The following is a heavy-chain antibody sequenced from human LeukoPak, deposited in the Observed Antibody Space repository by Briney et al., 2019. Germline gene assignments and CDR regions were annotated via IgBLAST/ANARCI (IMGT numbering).Heavy chain of an antibody. V-gene: IGHV1-69*04. J-gene: IGHJ4*02. Sequence: SVKVSCKASGGTFSSYTISWVRQAPGQGLEWMGRIIPILGIANYAQKFQGRVTITTDKSTSTAYMELSSLRSEDTAVYYCARDQEAAGTRGIYYFDYWGQGTLVTVSS. CDR3: ARDQEAAGTRGIYYFDY. D-gene: IGHD6-13*01. CDR2: IIPILGIA. CDR1: GGTFSSYT.